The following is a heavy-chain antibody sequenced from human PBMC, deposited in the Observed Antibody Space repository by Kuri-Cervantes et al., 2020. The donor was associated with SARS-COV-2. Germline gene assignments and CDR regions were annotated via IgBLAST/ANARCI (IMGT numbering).Heavy chain of an antibody. Sequence: SVKVSCKASGGTFSSYAIRWVRQAPGQGLEWMGGIIPIFGTANYAQKFQGRVTITADESTSTAYMELRSLRSFDTAVYYCARSHSLYGGNSSPWDYWGQGTLVTVSS. J-gene: IGHJ4*02. CDR3: ARSHSLYGGNSSPWDY. V-gene: IGHV1-69*13. D-gene: IGHD4-23*01. CDR1: GGTFSSYA. CDR2: IIPIFGTA.